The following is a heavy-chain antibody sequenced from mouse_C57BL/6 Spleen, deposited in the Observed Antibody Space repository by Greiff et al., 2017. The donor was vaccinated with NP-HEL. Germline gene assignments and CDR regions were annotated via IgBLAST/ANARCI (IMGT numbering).Heavy chain of an antibody. V-gene: IGHV3-6*01. D-gene: IGHD1-1*01. CDR3: ARTDYYGTPYYFDY. Sequence: EVHLVESGPGLVKPSQSLSLTCSVTGYSITSGYYWNWIRQFPGNKLEWMGYISYDGSNNYNPSLKNRISITRDTSKNQFFLKLNSVTTEDTATYYCARTDYYGTPYYFDYWGQGTTLTVSS. CDR2: ISYDGSN. CDR1: GYSITSGYY. J-gene: IGHJ2*01.